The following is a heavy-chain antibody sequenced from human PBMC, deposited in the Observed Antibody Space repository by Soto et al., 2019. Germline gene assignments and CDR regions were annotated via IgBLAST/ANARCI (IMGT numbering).Heavy chain of an antibody. D-gene: IGHD5-12*01. J-gene: IGHJ4*02. V-gene: IGHV1-69*13. CDR2: LIPISATA. Sequence: PVKVSCKASGGTFSSYAISWVRQPTGQGLEWMGGLIPISATAYYAQKFQGRVTITADESTSTAYMELSSLRSEDTAVYYCARDGPYNVYETPYSDYWGQGTLVTVSS. CDR1: GGTFSSYA. CDR3: ARDGPYNVYETPYSDY.